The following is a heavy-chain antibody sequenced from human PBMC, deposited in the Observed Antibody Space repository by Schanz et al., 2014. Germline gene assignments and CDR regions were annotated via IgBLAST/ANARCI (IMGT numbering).Heavy chain of an antibody. CDR2: INTCSGDT. V-gene: IGHV1-3*04. Sequence: QVHLVQSGAEVKRPGASVKVSCKASEYSFTSYSMHWVRQAPGQRLEWMGWINTCSGDTKYSQNFQGRVTITRDTSASTAYMELSSLRSEDTAVYYCARDLPYCDGGKCYSDGFDIWGQGTLVTISS. CDR3: ARDLPYCDGGKCYSDGFDI. D-gene: IGHD2-21*01. J-gene: IGHJ3*02. CDR1: EYSFTSYS.